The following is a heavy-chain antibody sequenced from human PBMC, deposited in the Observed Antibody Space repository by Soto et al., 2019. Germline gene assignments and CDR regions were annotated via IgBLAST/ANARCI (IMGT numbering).Heavy chain of an antibody. J-gene: IGHJ3*01. CDR3: VRDRRIYYSDAHDEFVASDYEV. Sequence: QVQLIQPEAEVKKPGSSVRVSCTASGGIFGSHGFSWVRQAPGQRLEWVGGFIPIFRTLTYTEKFQARVRIAADESTNTVYLDLSSLTSEDTAVYYCVRDRRIYYSDAHDEFVASDYEVWGQGTMVSVSS. V-gene: IGHV1-69*01. CDR2: FIPIFRTL. CDR1: GGIFGSHG. D-gene: IGHD3-22*01.